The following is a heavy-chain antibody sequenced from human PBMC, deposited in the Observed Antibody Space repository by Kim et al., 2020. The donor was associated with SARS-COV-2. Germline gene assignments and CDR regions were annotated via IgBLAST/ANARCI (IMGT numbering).Heavy chain of an antibody. J-gene: IGHJ4*02. Sequence: GGSMRLSCAASGFTFSNAWMSWVRQAPGKGLEWVGRIKSKTDGGTTDYAAPVKGRFTISRDDSKNTLYLQMNSLKTEDTAVYYCTTDLLLWFGEVDYWGQGTLGTGSS. CDR2: IKSKTDGGTT. CDR1: GFTFSNAW. V-gene: IGHV3-15*01. CDR3: TTDLLLWFGEVDY. D-gene: IGHD3-10*01.